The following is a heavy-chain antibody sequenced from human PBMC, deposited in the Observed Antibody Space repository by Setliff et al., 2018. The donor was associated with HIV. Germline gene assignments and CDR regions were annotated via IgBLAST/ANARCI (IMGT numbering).Heavy chain of an antibody. J-gene: IGHJ2*01. D-gene: IGHD1-26*01. V-gene: IGHV4-39*01. CDR1: GGSIDSSDYY. CDR2: VYYTGST. CDR3: ARAAYSGTYVWEPATDL. Sequence: SETLSLTCSVSGGSIDSSDYYWGWIRQPPGKGLEWIGTVYYTGSTFYNPSLESRVTISVDTSRNQFSLKLNSVTAADTAVYYCARAAYSGTYVWEPATDLWGRGTLVTVSS.